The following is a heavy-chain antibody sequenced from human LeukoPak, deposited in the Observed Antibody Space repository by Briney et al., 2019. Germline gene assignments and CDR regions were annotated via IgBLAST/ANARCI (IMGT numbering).Heavy chain of an antibody. CDR1: GVSIDSYY. D-gene: IGHD5-12*01. Sequence: SETLSLTCTVSGVSIDSYYWSWFRQPPGKGPEWMGYIFYGGSTNYNPSLKSRVTISVDTSKNQFSLKLSSVTAADTAVYYCARWSGYGDYWGQGTLVTVSS. V-gene: IGHV4-59*01. CDR3: ARWSGYGDY. J-gene: IGHJ4*02. CDR2: IFYGGST.